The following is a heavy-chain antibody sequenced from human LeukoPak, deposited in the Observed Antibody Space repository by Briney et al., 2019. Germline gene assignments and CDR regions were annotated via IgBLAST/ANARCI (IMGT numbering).Heavy chain of an antibody. CDR2: INPSVGST. CDR3: ARGLGGGSGYHNWFDP. Sequence: ASVKVSCKASGYSFTSYYMHWVRQAPRQGLEWVGIINPSVGSTSYAQKFQGRVTMTRDASANTVYMELSSLRSEDTAVYFCARGLGGGSGYHNWFDPWGQGTLVTVSS. CDR1: GYSFTSYY. J-gene: IGHJ5*02. D-gene: IGHD3-22*01. V-gene: IGHV1-46*01.